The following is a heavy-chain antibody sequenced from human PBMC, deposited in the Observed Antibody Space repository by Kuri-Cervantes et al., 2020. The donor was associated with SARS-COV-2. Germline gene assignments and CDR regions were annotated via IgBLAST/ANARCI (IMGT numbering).Heavy chain of an antibody. CDR2: ISGSGGST. CDR3: AKDQLLLFGYTMHY. V-gene: IGHV3-23*01. J-gene: IGHJ4*02. Sequence: GESLKISCAASGFIFSSYAMSWVRPAPGKGLEWVSAISGSGGSTYYADSVKGRFTISRDNSKNTLYLQMNSLRAEDTAVYYCAKDQLLLFGYTMHYWGQGTLVTVSS. CDR1: GFIFSSYA. D-gene: IGHD3-10*01.